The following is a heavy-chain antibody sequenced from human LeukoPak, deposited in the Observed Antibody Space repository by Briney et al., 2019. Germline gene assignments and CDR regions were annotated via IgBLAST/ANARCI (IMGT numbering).Heavy chain of an antibody. CDR3: ARADPSVFWFDP. J-gene: IGHJ5*02. Sequence: SETLSLTCTVTGGSISSGGYYWSWIRQPPGKGLEWIGYIYHSGSTYYNPSLKSRVTIPVDRSKNQFSLKLSSVTAADTAVYYCARADPSVFWFDPWGQGTLVTVSS. D-gene: IGHD2-8*01. CDR2: IYHSGST. CDR1: GGSISSGGYY. V-gene: IGHV4-30-2*01.